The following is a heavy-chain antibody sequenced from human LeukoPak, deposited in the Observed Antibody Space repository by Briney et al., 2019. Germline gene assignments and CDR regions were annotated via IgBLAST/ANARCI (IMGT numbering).Heavy chain of an antibody. CDR1: GDSVSSGNYH. Sequence: KSSETLFLTCSVSGDSVSSGNYHWSWIRQAPGKGLEWIGQSGHTNYNPSLKSRVIISKDTSKNQFSLTPNTATGADTAMYYCVTYYVYGGGRGHWGPGTLVIVSS. CDR3: VTYYVYGGGRGH. V-gene: IGHV4-61*01. CDR2: QSGHT. D-gene: IGHD2-21*01. J-gene: IGHJ4*02.